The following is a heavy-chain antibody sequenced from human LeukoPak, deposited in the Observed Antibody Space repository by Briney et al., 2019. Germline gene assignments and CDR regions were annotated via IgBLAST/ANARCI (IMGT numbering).Heavy chain of an antibody. Sequence: GGSLRLSCAASGFTVSSNYMSWVRQAPGKGLEWVSVIYSGGSTYYADSVKGRFTISRDNSKNTLCLQMNSLRAEDMAVYYCAKIRWHAFDIWGQGTMVTVSS. CDR3: AKIRWHAFDI. CDR1: GFTVSSNY. D-gene: IGHD4-23*01. V-gene: IGHV3-66*01. J-gene: IGHJ3*02. CDR2: IYSGGST.